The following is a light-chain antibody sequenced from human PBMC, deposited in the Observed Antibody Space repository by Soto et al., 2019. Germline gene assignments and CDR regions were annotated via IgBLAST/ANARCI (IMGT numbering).Light chain of an antibody. CDR3: QQRSSWPLT. Sequence: EKVMTQSPATLSVSPGERATLSCRASQSLSKSLVWYQQKPGQAPRLLIDGASNRATGIPARFSGSGSGTDFTLTISSLEPEDFAVYFCQQRSSWPLTFGGGTKVDIK. CDR2: GAS. J-gene: IGKJ4*02. V-gene: IGKV3-11*01. CDR1: QSLSKS.